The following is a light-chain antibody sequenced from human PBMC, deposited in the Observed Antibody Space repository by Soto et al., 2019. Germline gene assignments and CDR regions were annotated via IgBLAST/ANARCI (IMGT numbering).Light chain of an antibody. CDR1: QSVSNNY. Sequence: EIVLTQSPGTLSLSPGERATLSCRASQSVSNNYLAWYQQKPGQAPRLLISGASSRATGIPDRFNGSGSGTDFTLTSSRLEPEDFAVYSCQRYGSSPLTFVGGTKVEIK. J-gene: IGKJ4*01. CDR3: QRYGSSPLT. V-gene: IGKV3-20*01. CDR2: GAS.